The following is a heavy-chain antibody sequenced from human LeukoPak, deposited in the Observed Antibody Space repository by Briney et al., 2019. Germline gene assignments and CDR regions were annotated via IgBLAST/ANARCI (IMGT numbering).Heavy chain of an antibody. CDR3: AREGSSSWYGAKFDY. CDR2: INHSGST. CDR1: GGSFSGYY. Sequence: SETLSLTCAVYGGSFSGYYWSWIRQPPGKGLEWIGEINHSGSTNYNPSLKSRVTISVDTSKNQFSLKLSSVTAADTAVYYCAREGSSSWYGAKFDYWGQGTLDTVSS. J-gene: IGHJ4*02. V-gene: IGHV4-34*01. D-gene: IGHD6-13*01.